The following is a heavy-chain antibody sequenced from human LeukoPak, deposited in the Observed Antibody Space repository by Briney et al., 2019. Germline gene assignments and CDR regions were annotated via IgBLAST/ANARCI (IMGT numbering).Heavy chain of an antibody. J-gene: IGHJ3*01. V-gene: IGHV3-48*02. CDR1: GFTFSYYS. CDR2: SNTDGTI. CDR3: VRDRDYAFDF. Sequence: GGSLRLSCAASGFTFSYYSMNWVRRAPGKGLEWISYSNTDGTISYADSVKGRFTISRDNAENSLYLQMNSLRDEDTAAYFCVRDRDYAFDFWGQGTMVTVSS.